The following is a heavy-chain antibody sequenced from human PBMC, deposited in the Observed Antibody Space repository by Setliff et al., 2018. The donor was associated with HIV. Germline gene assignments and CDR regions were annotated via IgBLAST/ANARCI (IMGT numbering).Heavy chain of an antibody. CDR1: GFTFSTYT. Sequence: GGSLRLSCAASGFTFSTYTMNWVRQAPGKGLEWVSSITKSSTYIYYADSVKGRFTISRDNAKNSLFLQMNSLRAEDTAVYYCARGDIVVISSSMGGDYWGQGTLVTVSS. V-gene: IGHV3-21*01. CDR2: ITKSSTYI. J-gene: IGHJ4*02. CDR3: ARGDIVVISSSMGGDY. D-gene: IGHD2-2*01.